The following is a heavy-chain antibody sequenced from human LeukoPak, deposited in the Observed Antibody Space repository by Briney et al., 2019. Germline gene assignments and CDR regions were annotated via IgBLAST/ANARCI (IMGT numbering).Heavy chain of an antibody. CDR3: AGSWFYRDYFEY. Sequence: PGRSLRLSCAASGXPFSSYGMHWVRQAPGKGREWVAVLSYDGSNEYYADSVKGRFTISRDNSKNTLYLQMNSLRVEDTAVYYCAGSWFYRDYFEYWGQGTLVTVSS. CDR2: LSYDGSNE. V-gene: IGHV3-30*03. D-gene: IGHD3-10*01. J-gene: IGHJ4*02. CDR1: GXPFSSYG.